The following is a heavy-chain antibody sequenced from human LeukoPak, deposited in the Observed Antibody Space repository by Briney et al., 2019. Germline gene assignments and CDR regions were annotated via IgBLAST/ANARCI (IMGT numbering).Heavy chain of an antibody. CDR2: ISYDGSNK. Sequence: GGSLRLSCAASGFTFSSYAMHWVRQAPGKGLEWVAVISYDGSNKYYADSVKGRFTISRDNSKNTLYLQMNSLRAEDTVVYYCARGRITMVRGVIRPGDAFDIWGQGTMVTVSS. CDR1: GFTFSSYA. D-gene: IGHD3-10*01. V-gene: IGHV3-30-3*01. J-gene: IGHJ3*02. CDR3: ARGRITMVRGVIRPGDAFDI.